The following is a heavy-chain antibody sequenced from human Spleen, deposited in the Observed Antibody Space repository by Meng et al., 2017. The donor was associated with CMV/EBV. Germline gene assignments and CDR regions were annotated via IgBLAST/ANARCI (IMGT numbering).Heavy chain of an antibody. D-gene: IGHD5-24*01. V-gene: IGHV3-21*01. CDR2: ISSGRSYI. CDR3: AGGDGWITDS. Sequence: GGSLRLSCAASGFTFSTYNMHWVRQAPGKGLEWVSSISSGRSYIYYADSVKGRFTISRDNAQNSLYLQLNNLRVDDTAIYYCAGGDGWITDSWGQGTLVTVSS. CDR1: GFTFSTYN. J-gene: IGHJ4*02.